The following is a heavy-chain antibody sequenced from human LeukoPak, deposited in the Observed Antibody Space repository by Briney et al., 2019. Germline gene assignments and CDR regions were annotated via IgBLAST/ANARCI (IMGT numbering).Heavy chain of an antibody. J-gene: IGHJ4*02. D-gene: IGHD6-13*01. CDR3: AKVAGYSSSWYEDYFDY. Sequence: PGGSLRLSCAASGFTFGSYAMSWVRQAPGKGLEWVSAISGSGGSTYYADSVKGRFTISRDNSKNTLYLQMNSLRAEDTAVYYCAKVAGYSSSWYEDYFDYWGQGTLVTVSS. V-gene: IGHV3-23*01. CDR1: GFTFGSYA. CDR2: ISGSGGST.